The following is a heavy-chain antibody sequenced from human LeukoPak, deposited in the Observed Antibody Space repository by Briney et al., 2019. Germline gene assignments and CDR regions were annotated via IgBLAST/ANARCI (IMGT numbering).Heavy chain of an antibody. CDR3: ARIPARDRIDY. CDR2: IYPGDSDT. D-gene: IGHD5-24*01. Sequence: GESLKISCQGSGYRFATYWIGWVRQMPGKGLEWMGIIYPGDSDTRYSPSFEGQVTISADKSISTAFLQWGSLKASDTAMYYCARIPARDRIDYWGQGTLVTVSS. J-gene: IGHJ4*02. V-gene: IGHV5-51*01. CDR1: GYRFATYW.